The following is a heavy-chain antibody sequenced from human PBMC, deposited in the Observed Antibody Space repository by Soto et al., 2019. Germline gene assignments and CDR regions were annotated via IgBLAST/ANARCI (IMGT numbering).Heavy chain of an antibody. CDR2: ISGSGGST. J-gene: IGHJ4*02. CDR1: GFTFSSYA. D-gene: IGHD6-13*01. Sequence: PGGSLRLSCAASGFTFSSYAMSWVRQAPGKGLEWVSAISGSGGSTYYADSVKGRFTISRDSSKNTLYLQMNSLRAEDTAVYYCAKFSSWYGRYFDYWGQGTLVTVSS. V-gene: IGHV3-23*01. CDR3: AKFSSWYGRYFDY.